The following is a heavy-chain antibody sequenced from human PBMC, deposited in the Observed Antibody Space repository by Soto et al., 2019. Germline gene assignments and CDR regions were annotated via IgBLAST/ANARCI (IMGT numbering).Heavy chain of an antibody. D-gene: IGHD4-17*01. V-gene: IGHV5-51*01. Sequence: PGESLKISCKGFGYSFANYWIGWVRQMPGKGLEWMGIIYPGDSDTRYSPSFQGQVTISADKSINTAYLQWSSLRASDTAMYFCARQTTVTAFGSFDYWGQGTPVTVSS. J-gene: IGHJ4*02. CDR2: IYPGDSDT. CDR1: GYSFANYW. CDR3: ARQTTVTAFGSFDY.